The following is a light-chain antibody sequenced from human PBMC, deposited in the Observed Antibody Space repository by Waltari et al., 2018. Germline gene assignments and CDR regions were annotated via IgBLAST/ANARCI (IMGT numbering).Light chain of an antibody. V-gene: IGKV3-11*01. J-gene: IGKJ1*01. CDR2: DAS. CDR1: QSVDDY. CDR3: QQRRNWPPT. Sequence: VLTQSPATLSLSPGERATLSCRASQSVDDYMAWYQQKPGQSPRLLIYDASNRATGIPIRFRSSGFGTDFTLTISSLEPDDFAHYYCQQRRNWPPTFGQGTKVEIK.